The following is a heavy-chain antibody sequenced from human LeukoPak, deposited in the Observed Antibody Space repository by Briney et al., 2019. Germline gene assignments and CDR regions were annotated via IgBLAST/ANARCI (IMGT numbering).Heavy chain of an antibody. Sequence: SETLSLTCTVSGGSISSSSYYWGWIRQPPGKGLEWIGNIYYGGSTYYNPSLKSRVTISVDTSKNQFSLKQTSVTAADTAVYYCARQVYASGSADAFDIWGQGTMLTVSS. J-gene: IGHJ3*02. V-gene: IGHV4-39*01. CDR2: IYYGGST. CDR1: GGSISSSSYY. D-gene: IGHD3-10*01. CDR3: ARQVYASGSADAFDI.